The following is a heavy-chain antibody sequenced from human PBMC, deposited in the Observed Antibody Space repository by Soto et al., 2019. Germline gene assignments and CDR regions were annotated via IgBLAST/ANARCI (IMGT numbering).Heavy chain of an antibody. Sequence: GESLTISFKVFGDSFTGFCIGWVRHRPGKGLEWVGSIYPRDSDIRYNPSFEGQVTVSADRSTTTAFLQWSSLMASDTAIYYCARLANGYPAYWGQGTPGTVS. CDR1: GDSFTGFC. J-gene: IGHJ4*01. D-gene: IGHD5-12*01. CDR3: ARLANGYPAY. V-gene: IGHV5-51*01. CDR2: IYPRDSDI.